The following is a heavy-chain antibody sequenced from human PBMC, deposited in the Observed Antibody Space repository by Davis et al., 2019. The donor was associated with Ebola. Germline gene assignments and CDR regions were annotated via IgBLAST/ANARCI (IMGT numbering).Heavy chain of an antibody. CDR1: GLTLSKHA. V-gene: IGHV3-30*04. J-gene: IGHJ4*02. D-gene: IGHD1-1*01. Sequence: PGGSQRLSCTASGLTLSKHAVHWVRQAPGKGLEWVAVTSHNERERFYGESVQGRFTISRDNSENVLYLQMDSLRPDDTAIYFCARALHDEVLDYWGQGTPVTVSS. CDR2: TSHNERER. CDR3: ARALHDEVLDY.